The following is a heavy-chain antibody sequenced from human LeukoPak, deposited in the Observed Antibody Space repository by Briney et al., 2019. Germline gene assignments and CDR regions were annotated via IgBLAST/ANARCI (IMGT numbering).Heavy chain of an antibody. V-gene: IGHV3-21*01. CDR1: GFTFNTYS. CDR2: ISSIISYI. J-gene: IGHJ6*02. CDR3: ARAGEEATTVTRKPYYYYGMDV. Sequence: PGGSLRLSCVASGFTFNTYSMNWVRQAPGKGLEWVSSISSIISYIYYTDSVKGRFTISRDNAKNSLYLQMNSLRAEDTAVYYCARAGEEATTVTRKPYYYYGMDVWGQGTTVTVSS. D-gene: IGHD4-17*01.